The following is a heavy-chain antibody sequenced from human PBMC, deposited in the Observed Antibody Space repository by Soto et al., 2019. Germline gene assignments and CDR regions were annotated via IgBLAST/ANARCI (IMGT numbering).Heavy chain of an antibody. CDR3: ARAGYFRDWFDP. V-gene: IGHV3-74*01. J-gene: IGHJ5*02. CDR2: INSDGSST. D-gene: IGHD2-21*01. Sequence: EVQLVESGGGLVQPGGSLRLSCAASGFTFSSYWMHWVRQAPGKGLVWVSRINSDGSSTSYADSVKGRFTISRDNPKNTLYLQMTSLRAGDTAVYYCARAGYFRDWFDPWGQGTLVTVSS. CDR1: GFTFSSYW.